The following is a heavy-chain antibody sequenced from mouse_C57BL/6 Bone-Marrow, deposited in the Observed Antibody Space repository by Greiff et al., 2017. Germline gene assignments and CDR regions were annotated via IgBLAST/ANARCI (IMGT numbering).Heavy chain of an antibody. CDR1: GYTFTSYW. V-gene: IGHV1-69*01. D-gene: IGHD1-1*01. Sequence: VQLQQPGAELVMPGASVKLSCKASGYTFTSYWMHWVKQRPGQGLEWIGEIDPSDSYTNYNQKFKGKSTLTVDKSSSTAYMQLSSLTSEDSAVYYCARSDYGSSPWFAYWGQGTLVTVSA. CDR2: IDPSDSYT. J-gene: IGHJ3*01. CDR3: ARSDYGSSPWFAY.